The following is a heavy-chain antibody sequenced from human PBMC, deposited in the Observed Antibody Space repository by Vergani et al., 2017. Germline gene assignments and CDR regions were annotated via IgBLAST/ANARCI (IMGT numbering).Heavy chain of an antibody. D-gene: IGHD6-13*01. V-gene: IGHV1-18*01. CDR3: ARGPLRYRYSSRKLGERLIHFDY. J-gene: IGHJ4*02. CDR1: GYTFTSYG. CDR2: ISACNGNT. Sequence: QVQLVQSGAEVEKPGASVKVSCKASGYTFTSYGISWVRQAPGQGLEWMGWISACNGNTNYAQKIQGRVTMTTDTSTSTAYMELRSLRSDDTAVYYCARGPLRYRYSSRKLGERLIHFDYWGQGTLVTVSS.